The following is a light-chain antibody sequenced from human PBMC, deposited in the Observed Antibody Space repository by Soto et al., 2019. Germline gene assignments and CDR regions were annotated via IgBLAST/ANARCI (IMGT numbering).Light chain of an antibody. V-gene: IGLV2-14*01. CDR2: EVS. Sequence: QSALTQPASVAGSPGQSITISCTGTSSDVGGYNYVSWYQQHPCKAPKLMIYEVSNRPSGVSNRFSGSKSGNTASLTISGLQGEDEADYYCSSYISSSTLVVFGGGTKVTVL. CDR1: SSDVGGYNY. CDR3: SSYISSSTLVV. J-gene: IGLJ2*01.